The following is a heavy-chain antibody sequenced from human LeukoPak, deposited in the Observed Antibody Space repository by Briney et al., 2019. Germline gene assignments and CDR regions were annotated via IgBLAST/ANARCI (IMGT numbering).Heavy chain of an antibody. J-gene: IGHJ6*02. CDR2: INSDGSGT. D-gene: IGHD2-2*01. CDR1: GFTFSSYW. CDR3: ARAGEGCSSTSCYYSYYGMDV. Sequence: GGSLRLSCAASGFTFSSYWMHWVRQAPGKGLVWVSRINSDGSGTGYADSVKGRITISRDNAKNTLSLQMNSLRAEDTAVYYCARAGEGCSSTSCYYSYYGMDVWGQGTTVTVSS. V-gene: IGHV3-74*01.